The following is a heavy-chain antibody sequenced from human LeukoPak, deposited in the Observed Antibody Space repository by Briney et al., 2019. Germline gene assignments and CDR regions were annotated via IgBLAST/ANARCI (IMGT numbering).Heavy chain of an antibody. CDR3: ARDRDFYYYYYMDV. CDR2: INWNGGST. J-gene: IGHJ6*03. Sequence: PGGSLRLSCAASGFTFDDYGMSWVRQAPGKGLEWVSGINWNGGSTGYADSVKGRFTISRDNAKNSLYLQMNSLRAEDTALYYCARDRDFYYYYYMDVWGKGTTVTVSS. D-gene: IGHD3-3*01. CDR1: GFTFDDYG. V-gene: IGHV3-20*04.